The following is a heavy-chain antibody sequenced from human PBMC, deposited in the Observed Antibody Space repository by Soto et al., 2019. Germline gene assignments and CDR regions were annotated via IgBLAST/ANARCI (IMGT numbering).Heavy chain of an antibody. CDR1: GFIFRNYA. CDR2: ISGSGVGT. Sequence: EVQLLESGGGSVQPGGSLRLSCEASGFIFRNYAMSWVRQAPGKGQEWVSSISGSGVGTYYADSVQGRFTISRDNSTNTLFLPLSSLRAEDTALYYCAKDVDTGGLSDGSGYFYLWGQGALVTVSS. V-gene: IGHV3-23*01. D-gene: IGHD3-22*01. CDR3: AKDVDTGGLSDGSGYFYL. J-gene: IGHJ4*02.